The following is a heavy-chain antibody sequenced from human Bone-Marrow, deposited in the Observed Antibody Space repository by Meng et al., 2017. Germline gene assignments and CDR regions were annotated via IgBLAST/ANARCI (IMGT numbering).Heavy chain of an antibody. D-gene: IGHD4-11*01. Sequence: VEVQQWGARLLKRAETLSLTCVFSGVSFSDSYWSGVRHPPGKVVEWIGEINHSGSTNYNPSFESRATISVDTSQNNLSLKLSSVTAADSAVYYCARGPTTMAHDFDYWGQGTLVTVSS. V-gene: IGHV4-34*01. CDR2: INHSGST. J-gene: IGHJ4*02. CDR1: GVSFSDSY. CDR3: ARGPTTMAHDFDY.